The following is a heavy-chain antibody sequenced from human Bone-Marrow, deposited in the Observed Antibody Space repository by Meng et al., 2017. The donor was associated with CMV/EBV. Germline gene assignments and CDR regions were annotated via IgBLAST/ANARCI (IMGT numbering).Heavy chain of an antibody. CDR2: ISAYNGNT. CDR1: GYTFTSYG. CDR3: ASRLYSNYFYGMDV. Sequence: ASVKVSCKASGYTFTSYGISWVRQAPGQGLEWMGWISAYNGNTNYAQKLQGRVTMTTDTSTSTAYMELSSLRSEDTAVYYCASRLYSNYFYGMDVWGQGTTVTVSS. D-gene: IGHD4-11*01. J-gene: IGHJ6*02. V-gene: IGHV1-18*01.